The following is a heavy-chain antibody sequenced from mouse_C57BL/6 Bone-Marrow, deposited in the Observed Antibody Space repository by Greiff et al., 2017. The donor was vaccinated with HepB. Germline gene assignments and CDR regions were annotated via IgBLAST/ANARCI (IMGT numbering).Heavy chain of an antibody. J-gene: IGHJ2*01. D-gene: IGHD6-1*01. CDR2: IYPGSGNT. CDR1: GYTFTDYY. Sequence: VQVVESGAELVRPGASVKLSCKASGYTFTDYYINWVKQRPGQGLEWIARIYPGSGNTYYNEKFKGKATLTAEKSSSTAYMQLSSLTSEDSAVYFCARSPLFDYWGQGTTLTVSS. CDR3: ARSPLFDY. V-gene: IGHV1-76*01.